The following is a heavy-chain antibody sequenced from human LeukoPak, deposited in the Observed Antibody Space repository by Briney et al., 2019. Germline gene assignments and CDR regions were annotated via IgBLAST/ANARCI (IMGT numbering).Heavy chain of an antibody. Sequence: PSETLSLTCTGSGGSISSYYWSWIRQPPGKGLEWIGYIYYSGSTSYNPSLKSRVTISVDTSKNQFSLKLSSVTAADTAVYYCARGSHYYDSSGYRLPYLDYWGQGTLVTVSS. D-gene: IGHD3-22*01. CDR3: ARGSHYYDSSGYRLPYLDY. CDR1: GGSISSYY. J-gene: IGHJ4*02. V-gene: IGHV4-59*01. CDR2: IYYSGST.